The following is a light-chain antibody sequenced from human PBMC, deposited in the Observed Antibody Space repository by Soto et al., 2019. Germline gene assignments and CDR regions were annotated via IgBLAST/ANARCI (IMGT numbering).Light chain of an antibody. CDR3: YSYTTSDTMI. V-gene: IGLV2-23*01. J-gene: IGLJ2*01. CDR2: EAT. CDR1: NGDVGTYNL. Sequence: QSALTQPASVSGSPGQSITISCTGTNGDVGTYNLVSWYQKHPGEAPKLIIYEATKRPSGVSNRFSGSKSGNTASLTISGLQAEDEADYYCYSYTTSDTMIFGGGTKLTVL.